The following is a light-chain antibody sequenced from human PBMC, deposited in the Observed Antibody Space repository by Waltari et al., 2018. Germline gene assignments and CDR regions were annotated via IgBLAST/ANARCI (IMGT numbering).Light chain of an antibody. CDR2: DVT. CDR1: SSDVGADSN. Sequence: QSALTQPASVSGSPGQSITTSCTGTSSDVGADSNVYWYQQHPGKAPKLMIYDVTKRPSGVSNRFSGSKSGNTASLTISGLQAEDEADYYCSSYRGSFTLVFGGGTKVTVL. CDR3: SSYRGSFTLV. V-gene: IGLV2-14*03. J-gene: IGLJ3*02.